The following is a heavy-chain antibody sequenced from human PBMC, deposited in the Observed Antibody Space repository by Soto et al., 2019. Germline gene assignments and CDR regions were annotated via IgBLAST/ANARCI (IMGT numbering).Heavy chain of an antibody. CDR3: AKDQGGGGWYYFDY. D-gene: IGHD6-19*01. Sequence: QVQLVESGGGVVQPGRSLSLSCAASGFTFSNYGMYWVRQAPGKGLECVAVVSYDGNNKYYADSVKGRFTISRDNSKNTLYLQMNSLRAEDTAVYYCAKDQGGGGWYYFDYWGQGTLVTVSS. CDR1: GFTFSNYG. CDR2: VSYDGNNK. J-gene: IGHJ4*02. V-gene: IGHV3-30*18.